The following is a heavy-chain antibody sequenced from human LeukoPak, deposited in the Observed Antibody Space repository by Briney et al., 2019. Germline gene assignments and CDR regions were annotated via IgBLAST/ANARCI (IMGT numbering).Heavy chain of an antibody. CDR3: ARDLGGYNYGYSLDY. Sequence: SETLSLTCTVSGGSINNYYWSWIRQPAGKGLEWIGRIYTSGSTSYNSSLKSRVTMSVGTSKNQFSLKLSSVTAADTAVYYCARDLGGYNYGYSLDYWGQGTLVSVSS. CDR1: GGSINNYY. D-gene: IGHD5-18*01. CDR2: IYTSGST. J-gene: IGHJ4*02. V-gene: IGHV4-4*07.